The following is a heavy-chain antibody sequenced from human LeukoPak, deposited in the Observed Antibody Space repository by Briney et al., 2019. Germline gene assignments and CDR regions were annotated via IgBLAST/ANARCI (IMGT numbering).Heavy chain of an antibody. CDR2: IYPDDPDT. J-gene: IGHJ4*02. Sequence: GESLKISCKGSGNSFTSHWIGWVRQMPGKGLEWMGIIYPDDPDTRYSPSFQGQVTISADKSITTAYLHWSSLKASDTAVYHCARGGSTYDFDYWGQGTLVTVSS. CDR3: ARGGSTYDFDY. CDR1: GNSFTSHW. D-gene: IGHD3-16*01. V-gene: IGHV5-51*01.